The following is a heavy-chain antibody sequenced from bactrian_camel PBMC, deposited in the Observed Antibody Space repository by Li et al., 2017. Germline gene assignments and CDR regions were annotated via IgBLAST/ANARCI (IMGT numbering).Heavy chain of an antibody. CDR3: KLVGSSGGRCWGLEL. D-gene: IGHD1*01. Sequence: HVQLVESGGGSVQAGGSLRLSCEVSGITEGTNCMAWFRQAPGKEREAVASINSHGHAEYAGSVQGRFTISRDSAKDTLYLQMDNLSPDDTVMYQCKLVGSSGGRCWGLELWGQGTQVTVS. V-gene: IGHV3S53*01. J-gene: IGHJ4*01. CDR1: GITEGTNC. CDR2: INSHGHA.